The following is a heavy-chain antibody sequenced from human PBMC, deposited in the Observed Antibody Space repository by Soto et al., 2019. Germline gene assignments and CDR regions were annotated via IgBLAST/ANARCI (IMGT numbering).Heavy chain of an antibody. D-gene: IGHD2-8*01. CDR3: AKKGLGSLATYCTTGDCRGDVDV. Sequence: EVQLLESGGGLVRPGGSLRLSCAASGFTFYNYAMNWVRQAPGKGLEWVSTISGGGDGTYYADSVKGRFTISRDNAKNTVYLQMHSMRAEDTAVYYCAKKGLGSLATYCTTGDCRGDVDVGGQWTLVTVSS. CDR1: GFTFYNYA. V-gene: IGHV3-23*01. CDR2: ISGGGDGT. J-gene: IGHJ3*01.